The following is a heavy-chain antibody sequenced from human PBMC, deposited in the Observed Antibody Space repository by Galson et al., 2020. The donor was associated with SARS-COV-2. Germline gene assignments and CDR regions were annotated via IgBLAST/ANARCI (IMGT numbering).Heavy chain of an antibody. CDR1: GCSPSNFA. J-gene: IGHJ6*02. CDR2: HILFFGTT. Sequence: SVKVSCKTSGCSPSNFAINWVRQAPGQDPEWKGGHILFFGTTDYVEKIQGRVTFSADASTTTAYMELSSLSSEDTAAYYCATKQSDTETNTYYYDKHDVDVWGQGTTVTVSS. CDR3: ATKQSDTETNTYYYDKHDVDV. V-gene: IGHV1-69*13. D-gene: IGHD1-7*01.